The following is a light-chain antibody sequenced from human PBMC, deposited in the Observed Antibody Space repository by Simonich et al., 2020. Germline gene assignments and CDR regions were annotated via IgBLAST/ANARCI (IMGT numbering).Light chain of an antibody. J-gene: IGKJ2*01. CDR3: QQYNSYHT. V-gene: IGKV1-5*03. CDR2: QAS. Sequence: DIQMTQSPSTLSASVGDRGTITCRAIPGISSWFAWYKQRPGKDPKIMIYQASSLESVVPSRVRGCGSGTAFTLTLSSLQPDDFATYYCQQYNSYHTFGQGTKLEIK. CDR1: PGISSW.